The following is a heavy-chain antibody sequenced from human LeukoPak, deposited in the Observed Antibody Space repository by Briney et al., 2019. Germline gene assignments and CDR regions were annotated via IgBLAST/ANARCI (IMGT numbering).Heavy chain of an antibody. CDR3: ARRQGCSSSSCPPDY. D-gene: IGHD2-2*01. J-gene: IGHJ4*02. CDR2: IYPGDSDT. CDR1: GYSFTTYW. V-gene: IGHV5-51*01. Sequence: HGESLKISCRGSGYSFTTYWIGWVRQMPGKGLEWMGIIYPGDSDTRYTPSFQGQVTTSADKSINTAYLQWSSLRASDTAMYYCARRQGCSSSSCPPDYWGQGTLVTVS.